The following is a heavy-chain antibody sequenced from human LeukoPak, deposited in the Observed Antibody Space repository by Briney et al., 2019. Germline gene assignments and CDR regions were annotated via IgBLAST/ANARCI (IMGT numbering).Heavy chain of an antibody. D-gene: IGHD6-19*01. CDR1: GGSISSRNYY. J-gene: IGHJ4*01. Sequence: SETLSLTCTVSGGSISSRNYYWGWIRQPPGKGLEWIASIDYSGSTYYNPSLKSRVTISVDTSKNQFSLKVSSVTAAETAVYYCARPGRSNGWYYFDYWGHGTLVTVSS. CDR3: ARPGRSNGWYYFDY. CDR2: IDYSGST. V-gene: IGHV4-39*01.